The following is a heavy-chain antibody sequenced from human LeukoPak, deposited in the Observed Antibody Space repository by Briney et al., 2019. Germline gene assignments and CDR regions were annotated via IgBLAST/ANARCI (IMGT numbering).Heavy chain of an antibody. CDR1: GYRFTSYW. CDR3: ARGDSSTWYEY. Sequence: GESLKISCQVSGYRFTSYWVGWVRQMPGKGLEWMGIIFPGDSDTRYSPSFQGQVTISADKSISTAYLQWSSLKASDTGMYYCARGDSSTWYEYWGQGTLVTVSS. CDR2: IFPGDSDT. D-gene: IGHD6-13*01. V-gene: IGHV5-51*01. J-gene: IGHJ4*02.